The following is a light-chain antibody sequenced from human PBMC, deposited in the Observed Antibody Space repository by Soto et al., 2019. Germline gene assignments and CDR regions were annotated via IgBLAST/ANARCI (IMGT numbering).Light chain of an antibody. CDR2: GAS. CDR3: LQDYNSPWA. Sequence: IQMTQSPSSLSASVGDRVTITCRASQGIRSDLAWYQQKPGKVPKLLIYGASRLESGVPSRFSGSGFGTDFTLTISSLQTEDFATYYCLQDYNSPWAFGQGTKVEIK. CDR1: QGIRSD. V-gene: IGKV1-6*01. J-gene: IGKJ1*01.